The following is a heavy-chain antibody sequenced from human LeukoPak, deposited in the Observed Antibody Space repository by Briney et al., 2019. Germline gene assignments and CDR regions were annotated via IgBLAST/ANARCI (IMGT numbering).Heavy chain of an antibody. V-gene: IGHV4-39*01. Sequence: SETLSLTCTVSGGSISTTNYYWSWIRQPPGKGLEWIGSIYYSGSTYYNPSLKSRVTISAATSKNQFSPNLSPVTAADTAVYFCARNMADSALEFDFWGQGTLLTVPS. CDR2: IYYSGST. J-gene: IGHJ4*02. D-gene: IGHD3-3*02. CDR3: ARNMADSALEFDF. CDR1: GGSISTTNYY.